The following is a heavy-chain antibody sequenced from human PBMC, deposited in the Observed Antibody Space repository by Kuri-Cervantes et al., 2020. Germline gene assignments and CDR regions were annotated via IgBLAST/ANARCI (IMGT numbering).Heavy chain of an antibody. V-gene: IGHV3-30*02. J-gene: IGHJ4*02. CDR1: GFTFSSYG. CDR3: ATRIAAAGTAPDY. Sequence: GESLKISCAASGFTFSSYGMHWVRQAPGKGLEWVAFIRYDGSNKYYADSVKGRFTISRDNSKNTLYLQMNSLRAEDTAVYYCATRIAAAGTAPDYWGQGTLVTVSS. D-gene: IGHD6-13*01. CDR2: IRYDGSNK.